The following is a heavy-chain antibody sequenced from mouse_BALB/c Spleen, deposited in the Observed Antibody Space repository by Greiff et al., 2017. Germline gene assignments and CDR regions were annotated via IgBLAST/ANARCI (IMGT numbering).Heavy chain of an antibody. CDR1: GFTFSSYY. Sequence: EVKLMESGGGLVKLGGSLKLSCAASGFTFSSYYMSWVRQTPEKRLELVAAINSNGGSTYYPDTVKGRFTISRDNAKNTLYLQMSSLKSEDTALYYCARHRTTVGFFDYWGQGTTLTVSS. D-gene: IGHD1-1*01. V-gene: IGHV5-6-2*01. CDR3: ARHRTTVGFFDY. J-gene: IGHJ2*01. CDR2: INSNGGST.